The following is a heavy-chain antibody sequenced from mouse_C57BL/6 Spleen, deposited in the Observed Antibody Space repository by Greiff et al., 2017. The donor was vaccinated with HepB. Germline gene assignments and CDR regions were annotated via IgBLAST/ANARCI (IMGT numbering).Heavy chain of an antibody. CDR1: GYTFTSYW. V-gene: IGHV1-55*01. CDR2: IYHGSGST. D-gene: IGHD1-1*01. J-gene: IGHJ3*01. CDR3: ARPDYGSAWFAY. Sequence: QVQLQQPGAELVKPGASVKMSCKASGYTFTSYWITWVKQRPGQGLEWIGDIYHGSGSTNYNEKFKSKATLTVDTSSSTAYMQLSSLTSEDSAVYYCARPDYGSAWFAYWGQGTLVTVSA.